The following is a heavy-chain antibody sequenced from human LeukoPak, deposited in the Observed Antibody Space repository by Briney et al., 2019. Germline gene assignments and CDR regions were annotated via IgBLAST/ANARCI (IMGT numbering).Heavy chain of an antibody. CDR1: GFTFSHYG. Sequence: GGSLRLSCAASGFTFSHYGMSWVRQAPGKGLEWVSAISGSGYSTYYADSVKDRFTISRDNSKNTLYLQMNSLRAEDTAVYYCAKYYGDDPDYYYYMDVWGKGTTVTISS. J-gene: IGHJ6*03. D-gene: IGHD4-17*01. CDR2: ISGSGYST. V-gene: IGHV3-23*01. CDR3: AKYYGDDPDYYYYMDV.